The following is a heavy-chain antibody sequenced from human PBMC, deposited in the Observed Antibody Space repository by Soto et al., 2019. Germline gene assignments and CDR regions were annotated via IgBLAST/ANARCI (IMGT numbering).Heavy chain of an antibody. V-gene: IGHV1-2*04. CDR3: ARGDSTDCSNGVCSFFYNRDMDV. CDR1: GYSFTDYH. D-gene: IGHD2-8*01. J-gene: IGHJ6*02. Sequence: ASVKVSCKASGYSFTDYHIHWVRQAPGQGLEWLGRINPKSGGTSTAQKFQGWVAMTTDTSISTASMELTRLTSDDTAIYYCARGDSTDCSNGVCSFFYNRDMDVWGQGTTVTVSS. CDR2: INPKSGGT.